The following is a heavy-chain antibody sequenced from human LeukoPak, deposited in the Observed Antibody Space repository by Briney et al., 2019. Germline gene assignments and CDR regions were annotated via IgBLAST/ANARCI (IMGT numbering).Heavy chain of an antibody. CDR2: IYYSGST. J-gene: IGHJ4*02. Sequence: SETLSLICTVSGGSISNYYRSWIRQPPGKGLEWIGYIYYSGSTNYNPSLKSRVTISVDTSKNQFSLKLSSVTAADTAVYYCARVYYDSSGYSFDYWGQGTLVAVSS. CDR3: ARVYYDSSGYSFDY. D-gene: IGHD3-22*01. V-gene: IGHV4-59*01. CDR1: GGSISNYY.